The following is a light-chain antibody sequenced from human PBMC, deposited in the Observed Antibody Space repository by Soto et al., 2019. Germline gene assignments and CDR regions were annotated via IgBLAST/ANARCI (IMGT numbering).Light chain of an antibody. V-gene: IGKV3-20*01. CDR1: QSSFDSY. J-gene: IGKJ1*01. CDR3: HQYGNSPWT. CDR2: AAS. Sequence: EVVLTQSPDTLSLSPGEGATLSCRASQSSFDSYLAWFQQKPGQAPRLLIYAASTRATGIPDRFSDSRSGTDFTLTISRLEPEDAAVYYCHQYGNSPWTLGQGTKVDIK.